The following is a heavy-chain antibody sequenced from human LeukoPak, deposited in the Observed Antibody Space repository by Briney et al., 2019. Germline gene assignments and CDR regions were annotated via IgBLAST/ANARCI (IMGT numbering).Heavy chain of an antibody. CDR1: GYSISSGYY. CDR3: ARHIPTIVVVPAARFDP. CDR2: IYHSGST. J-gene: IGHJ5*02. V-gene: IGHV4-38-2*01. Sequence: SETLSLTCAVSGYSISSGYYWGWIRQLPGKGLEWIGSIYHSGSTYYNPSLKSRVTISVDTSKNQFSLKLSSVTAADTAVYYCARHIPTIVVVPAARFDPWGQGTLVTVSS. D-gene: IGHD2-2*01.